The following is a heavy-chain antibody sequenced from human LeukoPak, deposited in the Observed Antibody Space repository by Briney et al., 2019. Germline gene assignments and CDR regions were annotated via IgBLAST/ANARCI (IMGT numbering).Heavy chain of an antibody. CDR3: ARPSSWYAVHAFDI. Sequence: GGSLRLSCAASGFTFSDYYMSWIRQAPGKGLEWVSYISSSGSTIYYADSVKGRFTISRDNAKNSLYLQMNSLRAEDTAVYYCARPSSWYAVHAFDIWGQGTMVTVSS. V-gene: IGHV3-11*04. D-gene: IGHD6-13*01. J-gene: IGHJ3*02. CDR2: ISSSGSTI. CDR1: GFTFSDYY.